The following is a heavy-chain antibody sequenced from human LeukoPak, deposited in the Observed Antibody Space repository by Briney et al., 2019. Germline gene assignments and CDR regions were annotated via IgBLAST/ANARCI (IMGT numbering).Heavy chain of an antibody. Sequence: RGSLRLSCAASGFTFSSYAMSWVRQAPGKGLEWVSAISGSGGSTYYADSVKGRFTISRDNSKNTLYLQMNSLRAEDTAVYYCAKDKGYYDSSGCFDYWGQGTLVTVSS. D-gene: IGHD3-22*01. CDR3: AKDKGYYDSSGCFDY. CDR1: GFTFSSYA. J-gene: IGHJ4*02. V-gene: IGHV3-23*01. CDR2: ISGSGGST.